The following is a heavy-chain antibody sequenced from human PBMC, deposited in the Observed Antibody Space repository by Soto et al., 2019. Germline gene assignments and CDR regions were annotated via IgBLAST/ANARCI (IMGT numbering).Heavy chain of an antibody. V-gene: IGHV4-39*01. D-gene: IGHD6-6*01. CDR2: IYYSGST. CDR3: ARGSSYHYYYYMDV. J-gene: IGHJ6*03. CDR1: GGSISSSSYY. Sequence: LSLTCTVSGGSISSSSYYWGWIRQPPGKGLEWIGSIYYSGSTYYNPSLKSRVTISVDTSKNQFSLKLSSVTAADTAVYYCARGSSYHYYYYMDVWGKGTTVTVSS.